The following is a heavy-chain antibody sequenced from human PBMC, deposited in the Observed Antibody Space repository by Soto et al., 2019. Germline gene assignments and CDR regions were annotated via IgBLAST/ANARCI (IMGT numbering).Heavy chain of an antibody. CDR3: ATWHEREHAYDV. V-gene: IGHV3-23*01. Sequence: EVLLLESGGGLTQPGGSLRLACAASGFSFSSYAMSWVRQAPPQGLEWVSSISTRGGRTYYADSVKGRFSISRDNSANAVYLDMDNLRAEDTGIYYCATWHEREHAYDVWGQGTTVTVSS. D-gene: IGHD1-1*01. CDR1: GFSFSSYA. J-gene: IGHJ3*01. CDR2: ISTRGGRT.